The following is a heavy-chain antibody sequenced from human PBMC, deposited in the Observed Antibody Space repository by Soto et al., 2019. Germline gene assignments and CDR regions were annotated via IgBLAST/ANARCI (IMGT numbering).Heavy chain of an antibody. V-gene: IGHV1-18*01. Sequence: GASVKVSCKASGYTFTNYGITWVRQAPGQGLEWMGWISPYSGNTNYAQKLQGRVTMTTDTATTTVYMELRSLRSDDTAVYYCARSNSGFSGYCFDCWGQGTLVTVSS. J-gene: IGHJ4*02. D-gene: IGHD5-12*01. CDR2: ISPYSGNT. CDR1: GYTFTNYG. CDR3: ARSNSGFSGYCFDC.